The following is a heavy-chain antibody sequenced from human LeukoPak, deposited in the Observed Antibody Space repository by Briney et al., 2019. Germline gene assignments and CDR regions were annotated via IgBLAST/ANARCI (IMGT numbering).Heavy chain of an antibody. Sequence: PSETLSLTCAVYGGSFSGYYWSWIRRPPGKGLEWIGEINHSGSTNYNPSLKSRVTISVDTSKNQFSLKLSSVTAADTAVYYCAMDTHVLKRFDSWSQGTLVSVSS. CDR2: INHSGST. D-gene: IGHD5-18*01. CDR3: AMDTHVLKRFDS. CDR1: GGSFSGYY. J-gene: IGHJ4*02. V-gene: IGHV4-34*01.